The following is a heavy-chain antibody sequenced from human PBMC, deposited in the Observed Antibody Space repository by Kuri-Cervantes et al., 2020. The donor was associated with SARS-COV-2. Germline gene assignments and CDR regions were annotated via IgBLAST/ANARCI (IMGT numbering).Heavy chain of an antibody. J-gene: IGHJ4*02. CDR2: IYHSGST. CDR3: ARDSYYYDSKGGGLPDY. V-gene: IGHV4-38-2*02. D-gene: IGHD3-22*01. CDR1: GYSISSGYY. Sequence: ESLKISCTVSGYSISSGYYWGWIRQPPGKGLEWIGSIYHSGSTYYNPSLKSRVTISVDTSKNQFSLKLSSVTAADTAVYYCARDSYYYDSKGGGLPDYWGQGTLVTVSS.